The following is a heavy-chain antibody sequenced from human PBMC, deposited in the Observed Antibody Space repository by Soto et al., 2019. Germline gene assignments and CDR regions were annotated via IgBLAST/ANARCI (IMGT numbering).Heavy chain of an antibody. CDR3: AKGTMVTPWRYLDL. D-gene: IGHD4-17*01. CDR2: TSYDGGYE. V-gene: IGHV3-30*18. J-gene: IGHJ2*01. Sequence: QEQLVESGGGVVQPGKSLRLSCAASRFAFSSYAMHWVRQAPGKGLEWLAVTSYDGGYENYADSVKGRSTVSRDNSKNTLWLQINSLRPEDTALYYCAKGTMVTPWRYLDLWGQGTLVAVSS. CDR1: RFAFSSYA.